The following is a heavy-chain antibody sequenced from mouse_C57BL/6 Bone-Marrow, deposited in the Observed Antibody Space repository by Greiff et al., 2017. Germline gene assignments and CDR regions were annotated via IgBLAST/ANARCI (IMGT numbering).Heavy chain of an antibody. J-gene: IGHJ4*01. V-gene: IGHV5-12*01. CDR3: ARIYYGTPMDY. D-gene: IGHD2-1*01. Sequence: EVMLVESGGGLVQPGGSLKLSCAASGFTFSDYYMYWVRQTPEKRLEWVAYLSNGGGSTYYPDNVKGRFPISRDNAKNTLYLQISRLKSEDTAMYYCARIYYGTPMDYWGQGTSVTVSS. CDR1: GFTFSDYY. CDR2: LSNGGGST.